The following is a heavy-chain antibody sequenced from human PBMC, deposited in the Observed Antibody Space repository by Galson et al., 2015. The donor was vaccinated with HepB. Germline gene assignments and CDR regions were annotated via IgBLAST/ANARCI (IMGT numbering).Heavy chain of an antibody. CDR2: ISAYNGNT. CDR1: GYTFTSYG. D-gene: IGHD1-26*01. CDR3: ARVDQGRWELLRPRAFDI. J-gene: IGHJ3*02. Sequence: SVKVSCKASGYTFTSYGISWVRQAPGQGLEWMGWISAYNGNTNYAQKLQGRVTMTTDTSTSTAYMELRSLRSDDTAVYYCARVDQGRWELLRPRAFDIWGQGTMVTVSS. V-gene: IGHV1-18*01.